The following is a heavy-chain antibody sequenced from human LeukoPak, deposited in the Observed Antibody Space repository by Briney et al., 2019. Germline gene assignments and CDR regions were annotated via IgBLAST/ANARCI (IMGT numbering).Heavy chain of an antibody. CDR1: GFTFDDYA. Sequence: SLRLSCASSGFTFDDYAMHWVRPPPGKGLEWVSGIIWNSGSKVYADSVKGRFTISRDNAKNSLYLQMNSLRAEDAAFYYCAKDTRHLMTTPDSWGQGTLVTVSS. V-gene: IGHV3-9*01. D-gene: IGHD4-17*01. CDR2: IIWNSGSK. CDR3: AKDTRHLMTTPDS. J-gene: IGHJ5*01.